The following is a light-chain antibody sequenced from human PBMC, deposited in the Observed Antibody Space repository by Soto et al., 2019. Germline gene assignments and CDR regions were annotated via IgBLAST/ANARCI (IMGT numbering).Light chain of an antibody. CDR2: SNN. CDR3: AAWDDSLNGPNYV. CDR1: SSNIGSNT. J-gene: IGLJ1*01. V-gene: IGLV1-44*01. Sequence: QLVLTQPPSASGTPGQRVTISYSGSSSNIGSNTVNWYQQLPGTAPKLLIYSNNQRPSGVPDRFSGSKSGTSASLAISGLQSEDEPDYYCAAWDDSLNGPNYVFGTGTKVTVL.